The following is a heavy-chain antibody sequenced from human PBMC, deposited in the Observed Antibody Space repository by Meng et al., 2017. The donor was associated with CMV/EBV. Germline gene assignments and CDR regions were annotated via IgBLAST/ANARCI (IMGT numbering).Heavy chain of an antibody. V-gene: IGHV2-5*02. D-gene: IGHD6-13*01. CDR3: ARIAAAGRFDY. J-gene: IGHJ4*02. CDR2: IYWDDDK. Sequence: ITLKESGPHSVKPPQTLTLPCTFSGFSLSTSGVGVGWIRQPPGKALEWPALIYWDDDKRYSPSLKSRLTITRDTSKNQVVLTMTNMDPVDTATYYCARIAAAGRFDYWGQGTLVTVSS. CDR1: GFSLSTSGVG.